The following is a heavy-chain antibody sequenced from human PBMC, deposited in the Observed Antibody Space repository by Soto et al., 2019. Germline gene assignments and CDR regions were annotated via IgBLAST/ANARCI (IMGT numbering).Heavy chain of an antibody. CDR1: GFTFSNYG. D-gene: IGHD3-10*01. Sequence: GGSLRLSCAASGFTFSNYGMHWVRQAPGKGLEWVAVISYDGDNKYYADSLKGRFAISRDNSKNTLYPQMNSLRPEDTAVYYCAKDIALVRGVIIDLDVWGQGTTVTVSS. V-gene: IGHV3-30*18. J-gene: IGHJ6*02. CDR2: ISYDGDNK. CDR3: AKDIALVRGVIIDLDV.